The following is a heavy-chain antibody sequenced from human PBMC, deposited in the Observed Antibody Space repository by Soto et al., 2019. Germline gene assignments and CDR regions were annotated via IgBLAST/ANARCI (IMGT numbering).Heavy chain of an antibody. CDR1: GFTFSSYA. V-gene: IGHV3-64*01. D-gene: IGHD2-21*01. CDR3: ARRIPFGYGMDV. Sequence: ESGGGLVQPGGSLRLSCAASGFTFSSYAMHWVRQAPGKGLEYVSAITSNGGNTDYASSVKGRFTISRDNSKNTLYLQMGSLRAEDMAVYYCARRIPFGYGMDVWGQGTTVTVSS. CDR2: ITSNGGNT. J-gene: IGHJ6*02.